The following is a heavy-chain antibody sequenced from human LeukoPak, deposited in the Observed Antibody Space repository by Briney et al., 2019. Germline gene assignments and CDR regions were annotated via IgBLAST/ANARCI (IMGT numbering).Heavy chain of an antibody. D-gene: IGHD3-3*01. Sequence: SQTLSLTCTVPGGSISSGDYYWSWIRQPPGKGLEWIGYIYYSGSTYYNPSLKSRVTISVDTSKNQFSLKLSSVTAADTAVYYCARVLPYDFWSGGAPGALDYWGQGTLVTVSS. V-gene: IGHV4-30-4*08. CDR2: IYYSGST. CDR1: GGSISSGDYY. CDR3: ARVLPYDFWSGGAPGALDY. J-gene: IGHJ4*02.